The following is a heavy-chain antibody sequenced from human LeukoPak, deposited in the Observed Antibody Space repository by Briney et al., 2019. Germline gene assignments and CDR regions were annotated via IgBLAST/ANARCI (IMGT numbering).Heavy chain of an antibody. V-gene: IGHV4-39*01. CDR1: DGSISSSSYY. CDR3: ARPRGWRGYFDY. CDR2: IYYSGST. Sequence: SETLSLTCTVSDGSISSSSYYWGWIRQPPGKGLEWIGSIYYSGSTYYNPSLKSRVTISVDTSKNQFSLKLSSVTAADTAVYYCARPRGWRGYFDYWGQGTLVTVSS. J-gene: IGHJ4*02. D-gene: IGHD2-15*01.